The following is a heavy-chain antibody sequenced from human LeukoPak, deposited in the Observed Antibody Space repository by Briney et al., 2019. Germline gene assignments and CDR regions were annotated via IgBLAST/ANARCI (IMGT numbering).Heavy chain of an antibody. CDR2: IYYSGST. CDR1: GGSISSYY. Sequence: SETLSLTCTVSGGSISSYYWSWIRQPPGKGLEWVGYIYYSGSTNYNPSLESRVTISVDTSKNQFSLKLSSVTAADTAVYYCASDRVRCGGDCYPDDAFDIWGQGTMVTVSS. D-gene: IGHD2-21*02. V-gene: IGHV4-59*01. CDR3: ASDRVRCGGDCYPDDAFDI. J-gene: IGHJ3*02.